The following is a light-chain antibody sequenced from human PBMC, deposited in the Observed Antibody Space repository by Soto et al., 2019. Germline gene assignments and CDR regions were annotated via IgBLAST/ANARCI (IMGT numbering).Light chain of an antibody. Sequence: EIVLTQSPATLPLSPGERATLSCRASQFLSNSLAWYQQKPGQAPRLLISDASNRATGIPGRFSGSGSGTDFTLTISSLEPEDFAIYYCQQRSNWPPTFGQGTRLEIK. CDR3: QQRSNWPPT. V-gene: IGKV3-11*01. CDR2: DAS. CDR1: QFLSNS. J-gene: IGKJ5*01.